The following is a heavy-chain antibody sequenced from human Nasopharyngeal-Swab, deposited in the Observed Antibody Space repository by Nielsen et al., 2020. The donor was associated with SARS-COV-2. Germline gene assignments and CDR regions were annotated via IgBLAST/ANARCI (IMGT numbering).Heavy chain of an antibody. J-gene: IGHJ5*02. CDR3: ARDGTGTTRKNGRFDP. V-gene: IGHV3-66*01. Sequence: GESLKISCAASGFTVSSNYMSWVRQAPGKGLEWVSVIYSGGSTYYADSVKGRFTISRDNSKNTLYLQMNSLRAEDTAVYYCARDGTGTTRKNGRFDPWGQGTLVTVSS. D-gene: IGHD1-1*01. CDR1: GFTVSSNY. CDR2: IYSGGST.